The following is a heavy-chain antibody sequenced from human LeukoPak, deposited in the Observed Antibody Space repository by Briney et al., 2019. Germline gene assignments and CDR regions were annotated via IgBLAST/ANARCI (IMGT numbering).Heavy chain of an antibody. V-gene: IGHV4-34*01. J-gene: IGHJ4*02. CDR3: ARGYSKWIPILDY. D-gene: IGHD5-18*01. CDR1: GGSFSGYY. Sequence: SETLSLTCAVYGGSFSGYYWSWIRQPPGKGLEWIGEVNHSGSTNYNPSLKSRVTISVDTSKNQFSLKLSSVTAADTAVYYCARGYSKWIPILDYWGQGTLVTVSS. CDR2: VNHSGST.